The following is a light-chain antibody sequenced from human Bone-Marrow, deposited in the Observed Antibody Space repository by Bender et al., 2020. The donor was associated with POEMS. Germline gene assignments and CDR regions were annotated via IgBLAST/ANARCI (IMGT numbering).Light chain of an antibody. CDR2: EGN. CDR1: SSDVGRYDY. CDR3: CSYAGSRTLV. V-gene: IGLV2-23*01. J-gene: IGLJ2*01. Sequence: QSALTQPASVSGSLGQSITISCTGTSSDVGRYDYVSWYQQRPGKAPRLMIYEGNKRPSGVSNRFSGYKSGYTASLTISGLQAEDEADYYCCSYAGSRTLVFGGGTKLTVL.